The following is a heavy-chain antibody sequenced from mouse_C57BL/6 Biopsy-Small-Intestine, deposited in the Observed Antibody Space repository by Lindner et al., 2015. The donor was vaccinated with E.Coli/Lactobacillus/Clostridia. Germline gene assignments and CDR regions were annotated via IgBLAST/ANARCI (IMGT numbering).Heavy chain of an antibody. CDR1: GYTFISYG. CDR3: ARRTMVGWYFDV. Sequence: VQLQESGAELTRPGASVKLACKASGYTFISYGISWVKQRTGQGLEWIGEIYLGRGHTYYNEKFKGKATLTADRSSSTAYMELRSLTSEDSAVYYCARRTMVGWYFDVWGTGTTVTVSS. V-gene: IGHV1-81*01. J-gene: IGHJ1*03. CDR2: IYLGRGHT. D-gene: IGHD2-1*01.